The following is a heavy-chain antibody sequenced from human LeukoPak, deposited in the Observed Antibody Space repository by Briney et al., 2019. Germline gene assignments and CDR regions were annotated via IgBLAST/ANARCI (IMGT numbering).Heavy chain of an antibody. D-gene: IGHD3-16*01. CDR3: ANYDGAPRN. Sequence: KASEILSLTCAVYGGSFSGYYWSWSRQPPGEGLEWIGEINHSGSTNYNPSLKSRVTISVDTSKNQFSLKLSSVTAADTAVYYCANYDGAPRNWDQGTLVTVSS. V-gene: IGHV4-34*01. J-gene: IGHJ4*02. CDR2: INHSGST. CDR1: GGSFSGYY.